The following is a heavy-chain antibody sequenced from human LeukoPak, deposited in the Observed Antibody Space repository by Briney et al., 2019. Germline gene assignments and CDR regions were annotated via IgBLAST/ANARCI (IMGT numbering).Heavy chain of an antibody. J-gene: IGHJ6*02. CDR2: TSSSSSYI. CDR1: GLTFSSYS. CDR3: ARDIGTYYDILRRYGMDV. D-gene: IGHD3-9*01. Sequence: PGGSLRLSCAASGLTFSSYSMNWVRQAPGKGLEWVSSTSSSSSYIYYADSVKGRFTISRDNAKNSLYLQMNSLRAEDTAVYYCARDIGTYYDILRRYGMDVWGQGTTVTVSS. V-gene: IGHV3-21*01.